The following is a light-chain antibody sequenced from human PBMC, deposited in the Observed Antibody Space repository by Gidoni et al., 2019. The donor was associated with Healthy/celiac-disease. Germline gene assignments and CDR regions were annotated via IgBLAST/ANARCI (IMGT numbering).Light chain of an antibody. J-gene: IGLJ2*01. CDR3: QSYDSSNVV. Sequence: NFMLTQPPSVSDSPGKTLTITCTGRSGSVASTYVQWYQQCPGSAPNSMIYEDNPRPSGVPDLFSGSIESSSNSASLTISGLKTEDEAYYYCQSYDSSNVVFGGGTKLTVL. CDR2: EDN. CDR1: SGSVASTY. V-gene: IGLV6-57*02.